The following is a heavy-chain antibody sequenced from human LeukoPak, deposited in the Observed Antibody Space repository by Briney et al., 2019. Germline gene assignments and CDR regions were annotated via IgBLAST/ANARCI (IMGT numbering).Heavy chain of an antibody. CDR3: ARGQADIVATMKY. D-gene: IGHD5-12*01. Sequence: SETLSLTCTVSGGSISNYYWNWIRQPPGKGLEWIGFIYYSGSTNYNPSLKSRVTISVGTSKNQFSLKLSSVTAADTAVYFCARGQADIVATMKYWGQGTLVTVSS. CDR1: GGSISNYY. V-gene: IGHV4-59*01. CDR2: IYYSGST. J-gene: IGHJ4*02.